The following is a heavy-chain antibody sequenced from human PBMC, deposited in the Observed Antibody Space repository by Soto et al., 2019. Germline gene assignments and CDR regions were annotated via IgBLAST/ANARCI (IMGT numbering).Heavy chain of an antibody. CDR3: VRGRSELVVVPAASGYGLYYYYGMDV. Sequence: QVQLVESGGGVVQPGRSLRLSCAASGFTFSSYAMHWVRQAPGKGLEWVAVISYDGSNKYYADSVKGRFTISRDNSKNTLYLQMNSLRAEDTAVYYCVRGRSELVVVPAASGYGLYYYYGMDVWGQGTTVTVSS. D-gene: IGHD2-2*01. V-gene: IGHV3-30-3*01. J-gene: IGHJ6*02. CDR1: GFTFSSYA. CDR2: ISYDGSNK.